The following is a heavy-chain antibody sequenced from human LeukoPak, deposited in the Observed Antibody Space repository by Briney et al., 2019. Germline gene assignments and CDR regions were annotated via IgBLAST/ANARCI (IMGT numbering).Heavy chain of an antibody. Sequence: PGGSLRLSCAASGLTVSGNYMNWVRQAPGKGLEWVSVIYSDGSTYYADSVKGRFTISRDDSKNTLFLQMNSLTAEDTAVYYCARDLSYGTLDYRGQGTLVTVSS. CDR1: GLTVSGNY. V-gene: IGHV3-66*01. CDR3: ARDLSYGTLDY. J-gene: IGHJ4*02. D-gene: IGHD3-16*01. CDR2: IYSDGST.